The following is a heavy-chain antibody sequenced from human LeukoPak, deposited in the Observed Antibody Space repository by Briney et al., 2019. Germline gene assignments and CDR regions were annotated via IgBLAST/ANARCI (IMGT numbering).Heavy chain of an antibody. V-gene: IGHV3-20*04. Sequence: GGSLRLSCAASGFTFDDYGMSWVRQAPGKGLEWVSGINWNGGSTGYADSVKGRFTISRDNAKNSPYLQMNSLRAEDTALYYWARGGWFGEFLFDYWGQGTLVTVSS. J-gene: IGHJ4*02. CDR2: INWNGGST. CDR1: GFTFDDYG. D-gene: IGHD3-10*01. CDR3: ARGGWFGEFLFDY.